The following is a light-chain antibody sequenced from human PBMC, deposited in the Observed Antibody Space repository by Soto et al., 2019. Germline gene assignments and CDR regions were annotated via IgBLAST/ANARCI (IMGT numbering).Light chain of an antibody. J-gene: IGKJ2*01. CDR2: WAT. CDR3: QQYYSTPYT. Sequence: DIVMTQSPDSLTVSLGERATINCKSSRSVLDNSDNKNYLAWYQQKSGQPPKLLIYWATTRESGVPDRFSGSGSGTDFTLTISSLQAEDVAVYYCQQYYSTPYTFGQGTKLEIK. V-gene: IGKV4-1*01. CDR1: RSVLDNSDNKNY.